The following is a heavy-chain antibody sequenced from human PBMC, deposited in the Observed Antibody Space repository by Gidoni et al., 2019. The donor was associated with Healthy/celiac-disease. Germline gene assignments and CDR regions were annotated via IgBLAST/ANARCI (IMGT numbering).Heavy chain of an antibody. CDR2: IYTSGST. J-gene: IGHJ5*02. CDR3: ARDRPGYCSSTSCPKYNWFDP. Sequence: QVQLQESGPGLVKPSESLSLTCTVSGGCISSYNWRGIRKPAGKGLEWNGRIYTSGSTNYNPCLKSRVTMSVDTSKNQFSLKVLSVTAADTAVYYCARDRPGYCSSTSCPKYNWFDPWGQGTLVTVSS. CDR1: GGCISSYN. D-gene: IGHD2-2*01. V-gene: IGHV4-4*07.